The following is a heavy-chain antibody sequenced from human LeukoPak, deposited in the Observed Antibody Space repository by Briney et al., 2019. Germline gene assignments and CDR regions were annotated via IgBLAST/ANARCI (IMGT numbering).Heavy chain of an antibody. V-gene: IGHV4-59*01. Sequence: SETLSFTCTVSGGSISSYYWSWIRQPPGKGLEWIGYIYYSGSTNYNPSLKSRVTISVDSSKNQFSLKLSSVTAADTAVYYCARTTEGGYTYDYFYYYYMDVWGKGTTVTISS. CDR2: IYYSGST. CDR1: GGSISSYY. D-gene: IGHD5-18*01. CDR3: ARTTEGGYTYDYFYYYYMDV. J-gene: IGHJ6*03.